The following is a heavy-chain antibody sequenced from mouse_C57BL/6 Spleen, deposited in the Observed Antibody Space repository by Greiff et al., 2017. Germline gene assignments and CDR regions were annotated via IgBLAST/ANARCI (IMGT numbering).Heavy chain of an antibody. CDR2: LSSSGST. CDR3: ARGTITTGFDY. Sequence: EVQLQESGPALVTPSQTVSLTCTVTGYSITNGNHWWNWIRQVSGSKLEWIGYLSSSGSTDSNPSPKSRIDITRDTSKNQLFLQLNSVTTEDIATYDCARGTITTGFDYWGQGATLAGSS. V-gene: IGHV3-4*01. D-gene: IGHD1-2*01. J-gene: IGHJ2*01. CDR1: GYSITNGNHW.